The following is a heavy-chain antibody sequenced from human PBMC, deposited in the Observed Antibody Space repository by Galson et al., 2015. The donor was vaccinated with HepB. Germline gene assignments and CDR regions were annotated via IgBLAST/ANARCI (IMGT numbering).Heavy chain of an antibody. J-gene: IGHJ4*02. Sequence: SLRLSCAASTFIFSTYSMNWVRQAPGKGLECVSYISSSSSTIYYADSVKGRFTISRGNAKNSLYLQMNSLRAEDTAVYYCARSVLAGPYFDYWGQGTLVTVSS. D-gene: IGHD6-19*01. V-gene: IGHV3-48*04. CDR1: TFIFSTYS. CDR3: ARSVLAGPYFDY. CDR2: ISSSSSTI.